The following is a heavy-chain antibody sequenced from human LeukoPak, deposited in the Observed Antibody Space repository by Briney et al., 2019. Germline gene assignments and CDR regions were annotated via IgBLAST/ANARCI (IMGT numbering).Heavy chain of an antibody. D-gene: IGHD6-25*01. V-gene: IGHV3-30*02. J-gene: IGHJ3*02. CDR1: GFTFNSSG. CDR2: IRYDGSNK. Sequence: QPGGSRRLSCVTSGFTFNSSGFYRVRQAPGKGLEWVAFIRYDGSNKYYADSVKGRFTISRDNAKNTLYLQMNSLRAEDTAVYYCARVGARLGAFDIWGQGTVVTVSS. CDR3: ARVGARLGAFDI.